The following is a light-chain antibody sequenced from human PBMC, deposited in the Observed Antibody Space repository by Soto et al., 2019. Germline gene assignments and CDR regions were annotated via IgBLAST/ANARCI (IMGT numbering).Light chain of an antibody. CDR3: QRYDSSLYT. CDR1: QSVSSSY. Sequence: EIVVTQSPGTLSLSPGERVTLSCRASQSVSSSYLAWYQQKPGQAPRLLIYGASSRATGIPDRVSGSGSGTDFSLTISRLEPEDFAVYYCQRYDSSLYTFGQGNKLEIK. CDR2: GAS. V-gene: IGKV3-20*01. J-gene: IGKJ2*01.